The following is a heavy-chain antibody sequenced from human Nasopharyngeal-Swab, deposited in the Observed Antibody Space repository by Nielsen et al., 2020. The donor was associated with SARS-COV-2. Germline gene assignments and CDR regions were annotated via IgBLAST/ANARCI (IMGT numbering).Heavy chain of an antibody. Sequence: RWTPGKGLEWVAVISYDGSNKYYADSVKGRFTISRDNSKNTLYLQMNSLRAEDTAVYYCATTVTTLSGYWGQGTLVTVSS. V-gene: IGHV3-30*03. J-gene: IGHJ4*02. CDR2: ISYDGSNK. CDR3: ATTVTTLSGY. D-gene: IGHD4-17*01.